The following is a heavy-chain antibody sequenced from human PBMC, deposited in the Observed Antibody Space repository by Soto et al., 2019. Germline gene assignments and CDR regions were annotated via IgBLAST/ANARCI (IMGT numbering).Heavy chain of an antibody. D-gene: IGHD6-19*01. CDR1: GGSVSNSSFY. CDR3: ARQRVIAVAGDDYYYYGMDV. V-gene: IGHV4-61*01. J-gene: IGHJ6*02. CDR2: IYYSGST. Sequence: SETLSLTCAVSGGSVSNSSFYWSWIRQPPGERLEWIGNIYYSGSTNYNPSLKSRVTISVHTSKNQFSLKLSSVTAADTAVYYCARQRVIAVAGDDYYYYGMDVWGQGTTVTVSS.